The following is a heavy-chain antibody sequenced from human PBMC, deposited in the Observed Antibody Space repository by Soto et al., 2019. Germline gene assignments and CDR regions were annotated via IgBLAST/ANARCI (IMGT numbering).Heavy chain of an antibody. Sequence: GASVKVSCKASGYTFTSYYMHWVRQAPGQGLEWMGIINPSGGSTSYAQKFQGRVTMTRDTSTSTVYMELSSLRSEDTAVYYCAETDTAIYYFDYWGQGTLVTVSS. CDR3: AETDTAIYYFDY. CDR1: GYTFTSYY. V-gene: IGHV1-46*03. D-gene: IGHD5-18*01. CDR2: INPSGGST. J-gene: IGHJ4*02.